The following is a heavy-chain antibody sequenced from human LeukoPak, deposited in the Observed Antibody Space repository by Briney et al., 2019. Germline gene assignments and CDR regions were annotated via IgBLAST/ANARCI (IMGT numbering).Heavy chain of an antibody. V-gene: IGHV3-64D*09. D-gene: IGHD2-15*01. CDR2: ISSNGGST. J-gene: IGHJ6*02. CDR1: GFTFSSYA. Sequence: GGSLRLSCSASGFTFSSYAMHWVRQAPGKGLDYVSAISSNGGSTYYADSVKGRFTISRDNSKNTLYLQMSSLRAEDTAVYYCVKNHPPDCSGGSCYLTYYYYGMDVWGQGTTVTVSS. CDR3: VKNHPPDCSGGSCYLTYYYYGMDV.